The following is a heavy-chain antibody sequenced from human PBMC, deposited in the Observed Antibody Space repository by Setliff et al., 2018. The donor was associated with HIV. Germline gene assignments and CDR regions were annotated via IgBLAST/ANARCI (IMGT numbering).Heavy chain of an antibody. CDR1: GYTFTSNW. CDR2: IYPDDSET. Sequence: GESLKISCKASGYTFTSNWIGWVRQVPGKGLEWMGIIYPDDSETRYSPSFQGQVTMSADKSITTAYLQWTSLKASDTAMYYCVRRVGGRGYYFDYWGQGTPVTVSS. J-gene: IGHJ4*02. V-gene: IGHV5-51*01. D-gene: IGHD3-10*01. CDR3: VRRVGGRGYYFDY.